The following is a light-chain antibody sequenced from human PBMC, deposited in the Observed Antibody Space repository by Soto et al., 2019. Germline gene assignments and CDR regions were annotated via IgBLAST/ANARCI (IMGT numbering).Light chain of an antibody. V-gene: IGLV4-69*01. J-gene: IGLJ2*01. CDR2: LNSDGSH. CDR3: QTWGTGIQV. CDR1: SGHSSYA. Sequence: QSVLTQSPSASASLGASDKLTCTLSSGHSSYAIAWHQQQPEKGPRYLMKLNSDGSHNKGDGIPDRFSGSSSGAERYLTISSLQSEDEADYYCQTWGTGIQVFGGGTKVTVL.